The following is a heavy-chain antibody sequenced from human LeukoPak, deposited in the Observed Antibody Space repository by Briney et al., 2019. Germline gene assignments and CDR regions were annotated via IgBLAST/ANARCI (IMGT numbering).Heavy chain of an antibody. J-gene: IGHJ4*02. CDR2: IYSGGST. D-gene: IGHD1-26*01. V-gene: IGHV3-66*01. CDR1: GFTFSSYW. CDR3: ARVGIVGATTVDY. Sequence: GGSLRLSCAASGFTFSSYWMHWVRQAPGKGLEWVSVIYSGGSTYYADSVKGRFTISRDNSKNTLYLQMNSLRAEDTAVYYCARVGIVGATTVDYWGQGTLVTVSS.